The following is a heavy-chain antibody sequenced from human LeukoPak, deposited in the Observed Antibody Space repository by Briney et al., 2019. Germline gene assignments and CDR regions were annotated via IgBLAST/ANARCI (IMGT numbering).Heavy chain of an antibody. V-gene: IGHV3-21*01. CDR3: AREGIGILTASFDY. D-gene: IGHD3-9*01. J-gene: IGHJ4*02. CDR2: ISSSSSYI. CDR1: GFTFNSYS. Sequence: GGSLRLSCAASGFTFNSYSMNWVRQAPGKGLEWVSSISSSSSYIYYADSVKGRFTISRDNAKNSLYLQMNSLRAEDTAVYYCAREGIGILTASFDYWGQGTLVTVSS.